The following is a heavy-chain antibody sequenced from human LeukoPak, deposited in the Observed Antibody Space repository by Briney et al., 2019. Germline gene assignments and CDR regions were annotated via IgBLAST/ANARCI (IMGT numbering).Heavy chain of an antibody. CDR1: GFTFSSYA. CDR2: ISGSGGST. CDR3: ARSTHPLTTVTTSWYFDL. J-gene: IGHJ2*01. Sequence: GGSLRLSCAASGFTFSSYAMGWVRQAPGKGLEWVSLISGSGGSTYYADSVKGRFTISRDNAKNSLYLQMNSLRAEDTAVYYCARSTHPLTTVTTSWYFDLWGRGTLVTVSS. V-gene: IGHV3-23*01. D-gene: IGHD4-17*01.